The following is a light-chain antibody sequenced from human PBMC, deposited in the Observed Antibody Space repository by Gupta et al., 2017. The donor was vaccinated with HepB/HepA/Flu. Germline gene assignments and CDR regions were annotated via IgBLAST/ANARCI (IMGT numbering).Light chain of an antibody. CDR2: EVT. V-gene: IGLV2-8*01. CDR1: SSDVGAYNY. Sequence: SALTQPPSASGSPGQSVTISCTGTSSDVGAYNYVSWYQQHPGKAPKLMIYEVTKRPSGVPDRFSGSKSGNTASLTVSGLQAEDEADYYCGSYAGCNKFVFGTGTKVTVL. CDR3: GSYAGCNKFV. J-gene: IGLJ1*01.